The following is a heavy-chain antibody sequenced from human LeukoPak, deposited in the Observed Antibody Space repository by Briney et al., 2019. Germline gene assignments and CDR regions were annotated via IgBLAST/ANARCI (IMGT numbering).Heavy chain of an antibody. J-gene: IGHJ4*02. D-gene: IGHD3-9*01. V-gene: IGHV3-23*01. CDR2: ISGSGGST. CDR3: VRAHYDVLTGSDY. CDR1: GFTFSSYA. Sequence: GGSLRLSCAASGFTFSSYAMSWVRQAPGKGLEWVSAISGSGGSTYYADSVKGRFTISRDNSKNTLYLEMKSLRAEDTAVYYCVRAHYDVLTGSDYWGQGTLVTVSS.